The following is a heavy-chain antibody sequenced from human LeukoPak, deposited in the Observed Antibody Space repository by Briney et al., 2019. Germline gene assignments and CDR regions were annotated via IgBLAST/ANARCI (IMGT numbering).Heavy chain of an antibody. CDR2: IYYGGST. J-gene: IGHJ4*02. D-gene: IGHD3-22*01. V-gene: IGHV4-39*01. CDR3: ARSTYYDLDY. CDR1: GGSISSSSYY. Sequence: SETLSLTCTVSGGSISSSSYYWGWIRQPPGQWLEWIGSIYYGGSTFYNPSLKSRVIISVDTSKNQFSLNLISVTAADTAVYYCARSTYYDLDYWGQGTLVTVSS.